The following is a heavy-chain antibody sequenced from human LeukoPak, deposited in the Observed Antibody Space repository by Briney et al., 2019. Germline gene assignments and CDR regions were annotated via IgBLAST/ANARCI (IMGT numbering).Heavy chain of an antibody. CDR2: XXPILGXA. J-gene: IGHJ4*02. Sequence: GXXPILGXAXYXQKXQSRXTXIADKSTSTAYMELSRLRSEDTXVYYCARDPTVGDNPFDYWGQGTLVTVSS. V-gene: IGHV1-69*10. CDR3: ARDPTVGDNPFDY. D-gene: IGHD1-26*01.